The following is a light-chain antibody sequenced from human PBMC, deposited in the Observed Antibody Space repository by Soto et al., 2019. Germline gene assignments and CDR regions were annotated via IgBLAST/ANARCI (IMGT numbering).Light chain of an antibody. CDR3: QQYDTYFRYT. Sequence: DIQMTQSPVSLSASVGDRVTITCRASQSIGNYLNWYQQKPGEVPKLLIYSASSLQSGVPSRFSGSASGTDFTLSIGSLQPDDFANYYCQQYDTYFRYTFGQGTKLDIK. CDR1: QSIGNY. V-gene: IGKV1-39*01. CDR2: SAS. J-gene: IGKJ2*01.